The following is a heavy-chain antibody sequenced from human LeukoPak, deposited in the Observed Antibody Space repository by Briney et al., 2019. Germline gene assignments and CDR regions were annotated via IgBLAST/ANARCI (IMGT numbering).Heavy chain of an antibody. CDR3: ARVHMSFDAFDI. CDR2: INPSGGST. Sequence: ASVKVSCKASGYTFSSYYMHWVRQAPGQGLEWIGIINPSGGSTSYAQKFQGRVTMTRDTSTSTVYMELSSLRSEDTAVYYCARVHMSFDAFDIWGQGTMVTVSS. V-gene: IGHV1-46*01. D-gene: IGHD2-21*01. J-gene: IGHJ3*02. CDR1: GYTFSSYY.